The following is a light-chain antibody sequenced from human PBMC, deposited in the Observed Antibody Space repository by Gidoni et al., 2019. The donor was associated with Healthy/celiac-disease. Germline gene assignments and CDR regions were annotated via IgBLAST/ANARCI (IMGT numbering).Light chain of an antibody. CDR2: GAS. CDR3: QQYNNWPQT. J-gene: IGKJ1*01. V-gene: IGKV3-15*01. CDR1: QSVSSN. Sequence: PGPLSVSRGERATHSCRARQSVSSNVAWYQQKPGQAPRLFIYGASTRATGIPDRFSGRGSGTEFTLTISSLQSEDFAVYYCQQYNNWPQTFGQGTKVEIK.